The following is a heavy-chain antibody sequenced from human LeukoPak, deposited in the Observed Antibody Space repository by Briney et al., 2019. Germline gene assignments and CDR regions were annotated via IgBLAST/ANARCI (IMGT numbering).Heavy chain of an antibody. CDR2: ISGSGGST. Sequence: GGSLRLSCAASGFTFSSYAMSWVRQAPGKGLEWVSAISGSGGSTHYADSVKGRFTISRDNSKNTLYLQMNSLRAEDTAIYYCAKDYSNYPDWYFDLWGRGTLVTVSS. CDR3: AKDYSNYPDWYFDL. J-gene: IGHJ2*01. D-gene: IGHD4-11*01. V-gene: IGHV3-23*01. CDR1: GFTFSSYA.